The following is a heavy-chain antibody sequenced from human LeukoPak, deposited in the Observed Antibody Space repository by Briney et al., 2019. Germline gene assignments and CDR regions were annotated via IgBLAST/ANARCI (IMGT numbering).Heavy chain of an antibody. CDR2: INPSGDST. Sequence: ASVKVSCKASGYTFTNYYTHWVRQAPGQGLEWMGIINPSGDSTTYAQKFQGRVTMTRDASTSTLYMELSSLRSEDTAVYYCARDINSVHVDIWGQGTMVTVSS. D-gene: IGHD4-23*01. CDR3: ARDINSVHVDI. J-gene: IGHJ3*02. CDR1: GYTFTNYY. V-gene: IGHV1-46*01.